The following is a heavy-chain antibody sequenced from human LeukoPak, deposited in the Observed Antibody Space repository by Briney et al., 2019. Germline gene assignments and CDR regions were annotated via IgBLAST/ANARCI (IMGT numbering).Heavy chain of an antibody. V-gene: IGHV3-23*01. CDR3: AKVFYDSSGQPRGLFDY. CDR2: ISGSGGST. Sequence: GGSLRLSCAASGFTFSSYAMSWVRQAPGKGLEWLSAISGSGGSTYYADSVKGRFTISRDNSKNTLYPQMNSLTADAAAVYYCAKVFYDSSGQPRGLFDYWGQVALVTVSS. CDR1: GFTFSSYA. J-gene: IGHJ4*02. D-gene: IGHD3-22*01.